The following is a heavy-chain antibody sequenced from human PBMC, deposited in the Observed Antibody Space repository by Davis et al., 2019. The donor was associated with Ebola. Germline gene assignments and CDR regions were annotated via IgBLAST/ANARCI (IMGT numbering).Heavy chain of an antibody. CDR3: ARDQRLLTGYSHWFDP. CDR2: IIPIFGTA. J-gene: IGHJ5*02. Sequence: SVKVSCKASGYTFTSYDISWVRQAPGQGLEWMGGIIPIFGTANYAQKFQGRVTITADESTSTAYMELSSLRSEDTAVYYCARDQRLLTGYSHWFDPWGQGTLVTVSS. CDR1: GYTFTSYD. D-gene: IGHD3-9*01. V-gene: IGHV1-69*13.